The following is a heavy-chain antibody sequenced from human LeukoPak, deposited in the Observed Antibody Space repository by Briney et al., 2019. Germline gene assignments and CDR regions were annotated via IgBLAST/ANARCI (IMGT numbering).Heavy chain of an antibody. D-gene: IGHD5-12*01. CDR3: ARNPIVATIGFGDY. CDR1: GYTFTSYG. V-gene: IGHV1-18*01. CDR2: ITPYNGNT. Sequence: ASVKVSCKASGYTFTSYGISWVRQAPGQGLEWMGWITPYNGNTNYPRKLQGRVTMTRDTSTSTVYMELSSLRSEDTAVYYCARNPIVATIGFGDYWGQGTLVTVSS. J-gene: IGHJ4*02.